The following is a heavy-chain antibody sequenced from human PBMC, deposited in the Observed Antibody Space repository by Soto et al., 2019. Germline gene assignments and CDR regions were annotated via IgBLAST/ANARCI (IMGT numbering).Heavy chain of an antibody. V-gene: IGHV4-4*02. CDR3: ARADYGDYVDAFDI. J-gene: IGHJ3*02. CDR2: IYHSGST. Sequence: SETLSLTCAVSSGSISSSNWWGWVRQPPGKGLEWIGEIYHSGSTNYNPSLKSRVTISVDKSKNQFSLKLSSVTAADTAVYYCARADYGDYVDAFDIWGQGTMVTVSS. CDR1: SGSISSSNW. D-gene: IGHD4-17*01.